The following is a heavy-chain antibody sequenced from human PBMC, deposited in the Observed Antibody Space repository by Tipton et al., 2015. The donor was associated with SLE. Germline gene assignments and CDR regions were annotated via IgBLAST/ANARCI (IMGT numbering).Heavy chain of an antibody. CDR2: IYSGDRST. Sequence: SLRLSCAASGFTFSAYAMSWVRQAPGMGLEWVSVIYSGDRSTYYGDSVKGRFTVSRDNSRNTLYLQMNSLRGDDTAVYYCAKDTGRGFFDLWGRGALVTVSS. D-gene: IGHD3-10*01. CDR1: GFTFSAYA. J-gene: IGHJ2*01. CDR3: AKDTGRGFFDL. V-gene: IGHV3-23*03.